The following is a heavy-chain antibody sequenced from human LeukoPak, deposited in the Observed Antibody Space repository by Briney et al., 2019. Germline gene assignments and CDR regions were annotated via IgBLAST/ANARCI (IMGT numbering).Heavy chain of an antibody. CDR1: GFTFSGSA. J-gene: IGHJ4*02. Sequence: GGSLRLSCAASGFTFSGSAIHWLRQASGKGLEWVGRVRTKGNGYATQYAAPVKGRFTISRDDSKNTAYLQMNRLKTEDTAVYFRSSYDNSGYYYRNYWGQGTLVTVSS. D-gene: IGHD3-22*01. CDR3: SSYDNSGYYYRNY. V-gene: IGHV3-73*01. CDR2: VRTKGNGYAT.